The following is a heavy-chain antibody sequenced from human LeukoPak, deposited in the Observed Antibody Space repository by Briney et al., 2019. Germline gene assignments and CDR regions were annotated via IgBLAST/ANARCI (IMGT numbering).Heavy chain of an antibody. D-gene: IGHD5-18*01. J-gene: IGHJ5*02. CDR2: MNPNSGNT. CDR1: GYTFTSYD. V-gene: IGHV1-8*03. CDR3: ARVAYSYGLPLWFDP. Sequence: ASVKVSCKASGYTFTSYDINWVRQATGQGLEWMGWMNPNSGNTGYAQKFQGRVTITADKSTSTAYMELSSLRSEDTAVYYCARVAYSYGLPLWFDPWGQGTLVTVSS.